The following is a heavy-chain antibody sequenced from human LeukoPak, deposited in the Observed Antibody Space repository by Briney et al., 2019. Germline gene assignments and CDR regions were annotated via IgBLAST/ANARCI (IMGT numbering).Heavy chain of an antibody. CDR2: ISYDGSNK. J-gene: IGHJ3*02. CDR3: AREIFNGFDI. CDR1: GFTFRSYA. Sequence: GGSLRLSCAGSGFTFRSYAMHWVRQAPGRGLEWVAVISYDGSNKDYADSVKGRFTISRDTSKNTLFLQMNSLRAEDTAVYYCAREIFNGFDIWGQGKIVTVSS. V-gene: IGHV3-30-3*01.